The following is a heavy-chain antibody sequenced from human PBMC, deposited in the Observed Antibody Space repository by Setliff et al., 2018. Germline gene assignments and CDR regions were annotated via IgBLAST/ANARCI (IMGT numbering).Heavy chain of an antibody. D-gene: IGHD6-19*01. Sequence: PGGSLRLSCAASRFTFSNYAMSWVRQAPGKGLEWVSAISASGRTTYSADSVKGRFTISRDNSKNTLSLQMNSLRAEDTAVYYCAKDRSSGWPDIDYWGQGTLVTVSS. CDR1: RFTFSNYA. V-gene: IGHV3-23*01. J-gene: IGHJ4*02. CDR3: AKDRSSGWPDIDY. CDR2: ISASGRTT.